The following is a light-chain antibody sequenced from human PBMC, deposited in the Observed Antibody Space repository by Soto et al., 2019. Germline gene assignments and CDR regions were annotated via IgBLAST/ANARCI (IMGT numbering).Light chain of an antibody. V-gene: IGLV2-23*02. Sequence: QAVVTQPASVSGSPGQSITISCTGTSSDVGNYNLVSWYQQHPGKAPTLMIYEVSKRPSGVSSRFSGSKSGNTASLTISGLQAEDEADYSCCSYAGSSTYVFGTGTKLTVL. CDR1: SSDVGNYNL. J-gene: IGLJ1*01. CDR2: EVS. CDR3: CSYAGSSTYV.